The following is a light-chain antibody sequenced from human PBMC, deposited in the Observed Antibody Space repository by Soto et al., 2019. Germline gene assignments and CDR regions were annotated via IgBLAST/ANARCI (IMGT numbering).Light chain of an antibody. V-gene: IGKV3-15*01. J-gene: IGKJ4*01. CDR1: QNVYNN. Sequence: EIVKKQSPATLSVSPGEGATLSCKASQNVYNNLACYQQRPGQPHRLLIYDASTRATGISGRISGSGYGTEFTLTISRLPVDGVVVYFCQQCRNWPLVFVGGTMVEMK. CDR3: QQCRNWPLV. CDR2: DAS.